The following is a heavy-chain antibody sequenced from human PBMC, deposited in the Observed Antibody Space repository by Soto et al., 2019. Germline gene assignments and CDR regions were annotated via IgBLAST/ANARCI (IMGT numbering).Heavy chain of an antibody. Sequence: SETLSLTCAVSGDSVTSNVWWSWVRQPPGKGLEWIGEAYHNGLTDYNPSLKSRATMSVDTSKNEFSLKLTSLTAADTAIYYCARDAAVPGESDRFDYWGQGTLVTVSS. J-gene: IGHJ4*02. V-gene: IGHV4-4*02. CDR2: AYHNGLT. CDR1: GDSVTSNVW. D-gene: IGHD6-19*01. CDR3: ARDAAVPGESDRFDY.